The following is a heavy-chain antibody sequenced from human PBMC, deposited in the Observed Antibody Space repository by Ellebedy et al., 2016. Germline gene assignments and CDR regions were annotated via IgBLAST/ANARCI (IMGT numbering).Heavy chain of an antibody. CDR1: GFTFSSYA. V-gene: IGHV3-30-3*01. D-gene: IGHD5-24*01. CDR2: ISYDGSNK. Sequence: GGSLRLSXAASGFTFSSYAMHWVRQAPGKGLEWVAVISYDGSNKYYADSVKGRFTISRDNSKNTLYLQMNSLRVEDTAVYYCAKGRSLMATIDHWGQGTLVTVSS. CDR3: AKGRSLMATIDH. J-gene: IGHJ4*02.